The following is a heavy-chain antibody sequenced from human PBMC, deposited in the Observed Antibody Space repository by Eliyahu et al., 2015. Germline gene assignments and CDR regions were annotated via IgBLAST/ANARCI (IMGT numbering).Heavy chain of an antibody. V-gene: IGHV4-59*01. CDR1: GDFTSLYY. CDR2: IHSSGHV. D-gene: IGHD1-26*01. CDR3: ARRPYSSGVGSTPHAFDI. Sequence: QVHLQESGPGLVKPSETLSLTCTVSGDFTSLYYWSWIRQPPGKGLEWIGYIHSSGHVVYNPSLKSRVSISLDTPKNQFSLKLISVTAADTAVFYCARRPYSSGVGSTPHAFDIWGQGTMVTVSS. J-gene: IGHJ3*02.